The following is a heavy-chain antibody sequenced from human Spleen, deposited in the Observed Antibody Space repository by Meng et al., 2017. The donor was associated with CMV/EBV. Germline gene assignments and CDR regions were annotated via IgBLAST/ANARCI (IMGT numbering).Heavy chain of an antibody. V-gene: IGHV4-39*07. Sequence: GSLRLSCTVAGGSSSSSSYYWGWIRQPPGKGLEWIGSIYYSGSTYYNPSLKSRVTISVDTSKNQTSLKLSSVTAADTAVYYCARALRQYDDFWSGYYTPFDYWGQGTLVTVSS. CDR3: ARALRQYDDFWSGYYTPFDY. CDR1: GGSSSSSSYY. D-gene: IGHD3-3*01. J-gene: IGHJ4*02. CDR2: IYYSGST.